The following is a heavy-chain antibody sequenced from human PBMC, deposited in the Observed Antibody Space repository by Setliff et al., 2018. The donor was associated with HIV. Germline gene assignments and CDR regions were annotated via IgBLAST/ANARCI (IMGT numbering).Heavy chain of an antibody. Sequence: ASVKVSCKVSGYIFSDYYIHWVRQAPGQGLEWMGWINPNGGATHYAQMFRDSVIMTRDTSISTVYIRLISLKSDDTAVYYCARISPTLDYWGQGTLVTVSS. CDR2: INPNGGAT. J-gene: IGHJ4*02. V-gene: IGHV1-2*02. CDR3: ARISPTLDY. CDR1: GYIFSDYY.